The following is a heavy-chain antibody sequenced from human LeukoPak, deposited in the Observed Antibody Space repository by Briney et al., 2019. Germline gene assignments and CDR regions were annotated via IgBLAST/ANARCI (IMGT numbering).Heavy chain of an antibody. Sequence: GASVKVSCKASGYTFTSYGISWVRQAPGQGLEWMGWISAYNGNTNYAQKLQGRVTMTTDTSTSTAYMELRSLRSDDTAVYYCATTYYYDSSGYGRRPRTTDAFDIWGQGTMVTVSS. J-gene: IGHJ3*02. CDR3: ATTYYYDSSGYGRRPRTTDAFDI. V-gene: IGHV1-18*01. CDR2: ISAYNGNT. CDR1: GYTFTSYG. D-gene: IGHD3-22*01.